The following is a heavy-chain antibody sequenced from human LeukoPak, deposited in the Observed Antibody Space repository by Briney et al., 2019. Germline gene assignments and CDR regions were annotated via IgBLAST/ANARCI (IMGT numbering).Heavy chain of an antibody. D-gene: IGHD2-21*01. Sequence: ASVKVSCKTPGYSFITYPLNWVRQAPGQGLEWMGWISTYDGATNYAQRFQGRVTMTADTSTTTAYMTLRSLRSDDTAVYYCATQYYGESRTYGMDVWGQGTTVIVSS. J-gene: IGHJ6*02. CDR2: ISTYDGAT. CDR1: GYSFITYP. V-gene: IGHV1-18*01. CDR3: ATQYYGESRTYGMDV.